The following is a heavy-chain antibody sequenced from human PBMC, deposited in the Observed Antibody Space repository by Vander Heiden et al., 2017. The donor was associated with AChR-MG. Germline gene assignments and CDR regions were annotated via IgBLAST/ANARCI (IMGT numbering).Heavy chain of an antibody. Sequence: QVTLKESGPVLVKPTETLTLTCTVSGFSLSNARMGVSWIRQPPGKALEWLAHIFSNDEKSYSTSLKSRLTISKDTSKSQVVLTMTNMDPVETATYYCARMSPLYYDGSGKGYYYYYGREVWAQGTKGTVSS. D-gene: IGHD3-10*01. V-gene: IGHV2-26*01. J-gene: IGHJ6*02. CDR2: IFSNDEK. CDR3: ARMSPLYYDGSGKGYYYYYGREV. CDR1: GFSLSNARMG.